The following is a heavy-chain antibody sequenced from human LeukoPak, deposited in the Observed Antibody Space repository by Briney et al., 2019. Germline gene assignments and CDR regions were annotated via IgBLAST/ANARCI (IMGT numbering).Heavy chain of an antibody. CDR3: ATRRVLWFGDLMDV. CDR1: GDSVSSNTAA. J-gene: IGHJ6*03. V-gene: IGHV6-1*01. Sequence: SQTLSLTCAISGDSVSSNTAAWNWVRQSPSRGLEWLGRTYYRSKWFNDYAVSHQGRITVNPDTSKNQFSLKLSSVTAADTAVYYCATRRVLWFGDLMDVWGKGTTVTISS. D-gene: IGHD3-10*01. CDR2: TYYRSKWFN.